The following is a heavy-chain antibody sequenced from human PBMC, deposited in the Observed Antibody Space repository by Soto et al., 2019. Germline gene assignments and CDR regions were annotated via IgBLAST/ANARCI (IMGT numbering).Heavy chain of an antibody. D-gene: IGHD1-26*01. V-gene: IGHV3-7*03. CDR2: IKHDGDET. CDR3: AREVGPRSYFDY. Sequence: EVKLVESGGGLVQPGKSLRLSCVGSGFTFSNYWMTWVRQVPGKGLEWLANIKHDGDETYYVDSVKGRFTISRNNVKNSVFLQMNSLGVEDTAVYYCAREVGPRSYFDYWGQGTLVTVSS. CDR1: GFTFSNYW. J-gene: IGHJ4*02.